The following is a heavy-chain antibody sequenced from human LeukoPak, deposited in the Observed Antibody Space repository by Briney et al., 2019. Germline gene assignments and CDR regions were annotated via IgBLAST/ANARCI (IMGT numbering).Heavy chain of an antibody. CDR3: ARYSSGWYVDY. J-gene: IGHJ4*02. V-gene: IGHV3-33*01. Sequence: PGGSLRLSCAASGFTFCSHGMHWVRQARGEGLEWVAVIWYDGSQKYYADSVKGRFTITRDNSKNTLYLQMNSLRAEDTAVYYCARYSSGWYVDYWGQGILVTVSS. CDR1: GFTFCSHG. D-gene: IGHD6-19*01. CDR2: IWYDGSQK.